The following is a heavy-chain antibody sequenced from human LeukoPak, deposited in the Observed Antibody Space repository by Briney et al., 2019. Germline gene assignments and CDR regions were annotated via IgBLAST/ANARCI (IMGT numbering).Heavy chain of an antibody. Sequence: PSETLSLTCTVSGGSISSGDYYWSWIRQPPGKGLEWIGYIYYSGSTYYNPSLKSRVTVSVDTSKSQFSLRLSSVTAADTAVYYCARGRGYSYAFDYWGQGTLVTVSS. CDR3: ARGRGYSYAFDY. CDR2: IYYSGST. V-gene: IGHV4-30-4*01. D-gene: IGHD5-18*01. J-gene: IGHJ4*02. CDR1: GGSISSGDYY.